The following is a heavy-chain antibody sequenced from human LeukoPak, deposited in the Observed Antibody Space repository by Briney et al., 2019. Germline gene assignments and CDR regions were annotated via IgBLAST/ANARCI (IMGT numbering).Heavy chain of an antibody. CDR2: ISYDGSNK. Sequence: GRSLRLSCAASGFTFSSYGMHWVRQAPGKGLEWVAVISYDGSNKYYADSVKGRFTISRDNSKDTLYLQMNSLRAEDTAVYYCAKGSYQYYVILTGASYYFDYWGQGTLVTVSS. V-gene: IGHV3-30*18. CDR3: AKGSYQYYVILTGASYYFDY. D-gene: IGHD3-9*01. CDR1: GFTFSSYG. J-gene: IGHJ4*02.